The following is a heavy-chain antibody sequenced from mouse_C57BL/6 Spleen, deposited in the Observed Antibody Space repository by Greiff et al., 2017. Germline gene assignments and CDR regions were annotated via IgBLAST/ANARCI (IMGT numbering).Heavy chain of an antibody. CDR3: TSYDYAY. CDR2: IDPETGGT. J-gene: IGHJ2*01. D-gene: IGHD2-4*01. CDR1: GYTFPDYE. V-gene: IGHV1-15*01. Sequence: VQLQQSGAELVRPGASVTLSCKASGYTFPDYEMHWVKQTPVHGLEWIGAIDPETGGTAYNQKFKGKAILTADKSSSTAYMELRSLTSEDSAVYYCTSYDYAYGGQGTTLTVSS.